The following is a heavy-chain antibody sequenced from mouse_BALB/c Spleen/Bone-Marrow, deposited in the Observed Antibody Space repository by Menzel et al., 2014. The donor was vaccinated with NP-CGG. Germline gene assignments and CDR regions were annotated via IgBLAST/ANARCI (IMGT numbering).Heavy chain of an antibody. CDR3: ARYGNYYFDY. V-gene: IGHV1-84*02. CDR1: GYTFTDYY. J-gene: IGHJ2*01. Sequence: QVQLQQPGPELVKPGASVKISCKASGYTFTDYYINWVKQKPGQGLEWIGSIYPGSGNTKYNEKFKGKATLTVDTSSSTAYMQLSSLTSEDTAVYFCARYGNYYFDYWGQGTTLTVSS. D-gene: IGHD2-1*01. CDR2: IYPGSGNT.